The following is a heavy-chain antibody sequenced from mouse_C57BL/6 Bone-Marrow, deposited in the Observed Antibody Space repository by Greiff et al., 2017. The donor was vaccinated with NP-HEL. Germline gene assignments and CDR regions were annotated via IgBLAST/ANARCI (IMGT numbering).Heavy chain of an antibody. CDR1: GYTFTSYG. D-gene: IGHD4-1*01. J-gene: IGHJ3*01. V-gene: IGHV1-81*01. CDR2: IYPRSGNT. CDR3: HWDRAY. Sequence: QVQLQQSGAELARPGASVKLSCKASGYTFTSYGISWVKQRTGQGLEWIGEIYPRSGNTYYNEKFKGKATLTADKSSSTAYMELRSLTSEDSAVYFCHWDRAYWGQGTLVTVSA.